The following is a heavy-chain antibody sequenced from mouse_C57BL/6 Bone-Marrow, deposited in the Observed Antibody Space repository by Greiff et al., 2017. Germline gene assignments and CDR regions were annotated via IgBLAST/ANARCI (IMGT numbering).Heavy chain of an antibody. CDR2: INPSSGYT. Sequence: VQRVESGAELARPGASVKMSCKASGYTFTSYTMHWVKQRPGQGLEWIGYINPSSGYTKYNQKFKDKATLTADKSSSTAYMQLSSLTSEDSAVYYCARGGSLFAYWGQGTLVTVSA. CDR3: ARGGSLFAY. CDR1: GYTFTSYT. J-gene: IGHJ3*01. V-gene: IGHV1-4*01.